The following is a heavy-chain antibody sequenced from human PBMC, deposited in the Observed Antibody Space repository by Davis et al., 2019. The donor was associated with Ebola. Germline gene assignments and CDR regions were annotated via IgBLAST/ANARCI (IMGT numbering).Heavy chain of an antibody. D-gene: IGHD2-2*01. J-gene: IGHJ4*02. CDR2: IDPSDSYT. V-gene: IGHV5-10-1*01. CDR3: ASLHYCISTSCNSFDY. CDR1: GYSFTSYW. Sequence: GESLKISCKGSGYSFTSYWISWVRQMPGKGLEWMGRIDPSDSYTNYSPSFQGHVTISADKSISTAYLQWSSLKASDTAMYYCASLHYCISTSCNSFDYWGQGTLVTVSS.